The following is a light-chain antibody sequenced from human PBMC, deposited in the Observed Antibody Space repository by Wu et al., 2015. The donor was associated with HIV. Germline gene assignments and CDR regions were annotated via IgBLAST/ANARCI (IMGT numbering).Light chain of an antibody. Sequence: DIQMTQSPSSLSASVGDRVTITCRASQSISGYLNWYQQKPGKAPKLLIYATSSLQSGVPSRFSGSGSTTDFTLTISSLQPEDFATYYCQQSYSTPTFGGGTKVEIK. CDR1: QSISGY. CDR2: ATS. J-gene: IGKJ4*01. V-gene: IGKV1-39*01. CDR3: QQSYSTPT.